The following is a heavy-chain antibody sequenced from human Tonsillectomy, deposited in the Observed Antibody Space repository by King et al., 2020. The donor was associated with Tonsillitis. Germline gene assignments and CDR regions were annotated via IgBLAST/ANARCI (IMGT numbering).Heavy chain of an antibody. V-gene: IGHV4-34*01. Sequence: VQLPQWGAGLLKPSETLSLTCAVYGGSFSGYYWSWIRQPPGKGLEWIGEINHSGSTNYNPSLKSRVTISVDTSKNQFSLKLSSVTAADTAVYYCARGRLLWFGELNYWGQGTLVTVSS. CDR3: ARGRLLWFGELNY. CDR1: GGSFSGYY. J-gene: IGHJ4*02. CDR2: INHSGST. D-gene: IGHD3-10*01.